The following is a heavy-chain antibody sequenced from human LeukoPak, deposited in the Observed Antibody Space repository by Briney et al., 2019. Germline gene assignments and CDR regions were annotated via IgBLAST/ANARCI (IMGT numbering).Heavy chain of an antibody. J-gene: IGHJ3*02. CDR2: IYSDGST. Sequence: GGSLRRSCAASGFTVSSNYMSWVRQAPGKGLEWVSIIYSDGSTYYADSVKGRFTISRDNSKNTLYLQMSSLRAEDTAVYYCARVTFNYFGSGDAFDIWGQGTMVTVSS. CDR1: GFTVSSNY. D-gene: IGHD3-10*01. V-gene: IGHV3-66*01. CDR3: ARVTFNYFGSGDAFDI.